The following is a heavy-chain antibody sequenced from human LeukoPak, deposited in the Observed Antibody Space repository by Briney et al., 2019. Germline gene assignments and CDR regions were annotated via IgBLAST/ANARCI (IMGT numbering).Heavy chain of an antibody. V-gene: IGHV1-3*01. CDR2: INAGNGNT. CDR1: GYTFTSYA. J-gene: IGHJ4*02. CDR3: ARGALVGASYYFDY. Sequence: ASVKVSCKASGYTFTSYAMHWVRQAPGQRLEWMGWINAGNGNTKYSQKFQGRVTITRDTSASTAYMELSSLRSEDTAVYYCARGALVGASYYFDYWGQGTLVTVSS. D-gene: IGHD1-26*01.